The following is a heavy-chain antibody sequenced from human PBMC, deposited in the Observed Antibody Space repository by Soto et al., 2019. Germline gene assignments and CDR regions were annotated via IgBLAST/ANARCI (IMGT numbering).Heavy chain of an antibody. Sequence: PSETLSLTCGVSGYSISSGYYWACTRQSPGKGLEWIGSINHSGRTFYNPSLRSRVTISVDTSKNQLSLKLTSVTAADTAVYYCGRSGDDYGSYIDHWGQGTLVTVSS. V-gene: IGHV4-38-2*01. J-gene: IGHJ5*02. CDR2: INHSGRT. CDR3: GRSGDDYGSYIDH. D-gene: IGHD4-17*01. CDR1: GYSISSGYY.